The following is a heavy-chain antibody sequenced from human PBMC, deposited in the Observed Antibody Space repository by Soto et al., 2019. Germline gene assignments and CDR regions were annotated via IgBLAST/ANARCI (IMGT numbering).Heavy chain of an antibody. Sequence: QVQLVQSGAEVKKPGASVKVSCKASGYTFTSYDINWVRQATGQGLEWMGWMNPNSGNTGYAQKFQVIVTITRNTSISTAYMELSSLRSEDTAVYYCARGPGSWYYYYMDVWGKGTTVTVSS. CDR1: GYTFTSYD. CDR2: MNPNSGNT. V-gene: IGHV1-8*01. D-gene: IGHD6-13*01. J-gene: IGHJ6*03. CDR3: ARGPGSWYYYYMDV.